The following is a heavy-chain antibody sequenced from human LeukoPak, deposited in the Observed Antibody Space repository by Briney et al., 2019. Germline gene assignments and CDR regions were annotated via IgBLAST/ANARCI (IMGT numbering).Heavy chain of an antibody. Sequence: PSETLSLTCAVYGGSFSGYYWSWIRQPPGKGLEWIGEINHSGSTNYNPSLKSRVTISVDTSKNQFSLKLSSVTAADTAVYYCASSAPNYYDSSGYLRYWGQGTLVTVSS. CDR3: ASSAPNYYDSSGYLRY. CDR2: INHSGST. D-gene: IGHD3-22*01. V-gene: IGHV4-34*01. CDR1: GGSFSGYY. J-gene: IGHJ4*02.